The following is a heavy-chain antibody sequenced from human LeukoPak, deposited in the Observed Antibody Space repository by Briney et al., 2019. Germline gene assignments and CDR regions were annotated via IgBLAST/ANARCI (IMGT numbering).Heavy chain of an antibody. D-gene: IGHD6-19*01. CDR1: GGSISSYY. CDR2: IYYSGST. V-gene: IGHV4-59*08. CDR3: ASRGYSSGSSYFDY. Sequence: SETLSLTCGVSGGSISSYYWSWIRQPPGKGLEWIGYIYYSGSTNYNPSLKSRVTISADTSKNQFSLKLSSVTAADTAMYYCASRGYSSGSSYFDYWGQGALVTVAS. J-gene: IGHJ4*02.